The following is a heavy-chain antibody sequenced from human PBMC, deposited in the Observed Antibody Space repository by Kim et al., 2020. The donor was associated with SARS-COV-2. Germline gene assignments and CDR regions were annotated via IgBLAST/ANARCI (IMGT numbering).Heavy chain of an antibody. D-gene: IGHD6-19*01. CDR3: ATTTSGWIFDY. CDR1: GFTFSTYA. J-gene: IGHJ4*02. Sequence: GGSLRLSCAASGFTFSTYAMSWVRQAPGMGLEWVSTFYSGGSSTFYADSVKGRFTISRDNSKNTLYLQINSLRAEDTAVYYCATTTSGWIFDYWGQGTMV. CDR2: FYSGGSST. V-gene: IGHV3-23*03.